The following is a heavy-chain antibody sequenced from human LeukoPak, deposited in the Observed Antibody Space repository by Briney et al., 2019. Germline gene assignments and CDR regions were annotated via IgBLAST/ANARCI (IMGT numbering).Heavy chain of an antibody. CDR3: ARESRVIAVAGSFDY. D-gene: IGHD6-19*01. J-gene: IGHJ4*02. CDR2: INPSGGST. CDR1: GYTFTSYY. Sequence: ASVKVSCKASGYTFTSYYMHWVRQAPGQGLEWMGIINPSGGSTSYAQKFQGRVTMTRDTSTSTVYMELSSLRSEDTAVYYCARESRVIAVAGSFDYGGQGTLVTVS. V-gene: IGHV1-46*03.